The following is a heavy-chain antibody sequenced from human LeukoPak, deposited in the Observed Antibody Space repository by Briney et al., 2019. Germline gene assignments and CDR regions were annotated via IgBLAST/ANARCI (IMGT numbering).Heavy chain of an antibody. CDR1: GFSFSSYW. Sequence: GGSLRLSCAASGFSFSSYWMSWVRQAPGKGLEWVANIKQDGSEKYYVDSAKGRFTISRDNAKNSLYLQMNSLRAEDAAVYYCARAAPSFDYWGQGTLVTVSS. D-gene: IGHD6-6*01. V-gene: IGHV3-7*04. J-gene: IGHJ4*02. CDR2: IKQDGSEK. CDR3: ARAAPSFDY.